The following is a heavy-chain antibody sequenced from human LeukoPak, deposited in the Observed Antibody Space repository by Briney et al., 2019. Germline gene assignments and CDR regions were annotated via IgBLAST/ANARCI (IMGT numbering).Heavy chain of an antibody. V-gene: IGHV3-49*04. CDR1: GFTFSSYS. CDR2: IRSKAYGGTT. J-gene: IGHJ4*02. Sequence: PGGSLRLSCAASGFTFSSYSMNWVRQAPGKGLEWVGFIRSKAYGGTTEYAASVKGRFTISRDDSKSIAYLQMNSLKIEDTAVYYCTGWSGELQFDYWGQGTLVTVSS. CDR3: TGWSGELQFDY. D-gene: IGHD3-10*01.